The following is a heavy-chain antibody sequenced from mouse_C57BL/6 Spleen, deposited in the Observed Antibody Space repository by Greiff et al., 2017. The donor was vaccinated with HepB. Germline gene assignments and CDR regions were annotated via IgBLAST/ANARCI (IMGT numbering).Heavy chain of an antibody. CDR1: GYTFTDYY. Sequence: EVMLQQSGPELVKPGASVKISCKASGYTFTDYYMNWVKQSHGKSLEWIGDINPNNGGTSYNQKFKGKATLTVDKSSSTAYMELRSLTSEDSAVYYCARNYYGSSYFDYWGQGTTLTVSS. V-gene: IGHV1-26*01. J-gene: IGHJ2*01. CDR2: INPNNGGT. D-gene: IGHD1-1*01. CDR3: ARNYYGSSYFDY.